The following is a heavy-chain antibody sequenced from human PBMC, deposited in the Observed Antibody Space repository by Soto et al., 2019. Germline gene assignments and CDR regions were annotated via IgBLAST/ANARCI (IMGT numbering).Heavy chain of an antibody. J-gene: IGHJ4*02. D-gene: IGHD3-3*01. CDR1: GFTFSSYA. CDR3: ATTDFWSGYYRYYFDY. Sequence: PGGSLRLSCAASGFTFSSYAMSWVRQDPGKGLEWVSAISGSGGSTYYADSVKGRFTISRDNSKNTLYLQMNSLRAEDTAVYYCATTDFWSGYYRYYFDYWGQGTLVPVSS. V-gene: IGHV3-23*01. CDR2: ISGSGGST.